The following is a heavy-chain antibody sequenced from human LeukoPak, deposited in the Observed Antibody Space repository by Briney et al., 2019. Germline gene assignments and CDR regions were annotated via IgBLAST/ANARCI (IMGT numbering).Heavy chain of an antibody. CDR3: AKDGRVATPYLYYFDF. CDR2: ISHTGGHT. Sequence: GGSLRLSCAASGFTINYAMTWVRQAPGKGLEWVSSISHTGGHTYYADSVKGRFTISRDNSKNTLYLHMDSLRADDTAVYYCAKDGRVATPYLYYFDFWGRGTLVTVSS. V-gene: IGHV3-23*01. D-gene: IGHD4-23*01. CDR1: GFTINYA. J-gene: IGHJ4*02.